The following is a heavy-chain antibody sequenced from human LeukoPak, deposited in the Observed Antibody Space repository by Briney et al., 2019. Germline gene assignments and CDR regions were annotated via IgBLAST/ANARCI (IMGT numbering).Heavy chain of an antibody. CDR2: IRYDGSNK. J-gene: IGHJ4*02. Sequence: PGGSLRLSCAASGFTFSSYGMHWVRQAPGKGLEWVAFIRYDGSNKYYADSVKGRFTISRDNSKNTLYLQTNSLRAEDTAVYYCAKDGHPYTIFGVGFDYWGQGTLVTVSS. D-gene: IGHD3-3*01. CDR1: GFTFSSYG. V-gene: IGHV3-30*02. CDR3: AKDGHPYTIFGVGFDY.